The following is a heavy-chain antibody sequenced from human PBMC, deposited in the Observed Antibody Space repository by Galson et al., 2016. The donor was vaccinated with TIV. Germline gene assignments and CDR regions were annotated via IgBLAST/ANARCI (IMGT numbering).Heavy chain of an antibody. D-gene: IGHD3-22*01. CDR3: ARGSDYYDGSGYQY. V-gene: IGHV1-69*13. Sequence: SVKVSCKASGGIFNSYAISWVRQAPGQGLEWMGRIIAIFGTTDYAQKFQGRVTITADESTSTVYMELRSLISEDTAVYYCARGSDYYDGSGYQYWGRGTLVTVSS. CDR2: IIAIFGTT. CDR1: GGIFNSYA. J-gene: IGHJ4*02.